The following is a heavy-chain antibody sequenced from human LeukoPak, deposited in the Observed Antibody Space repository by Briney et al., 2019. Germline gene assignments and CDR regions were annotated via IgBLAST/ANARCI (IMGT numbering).Heavy chain of an antibody. V-gene: IGHV3-23*01. D-gene: IGHD4-17*01. CDR3: AKDPNGDYVGAFDS. CDR1: GFTFSAYA. J-gene: IGHJ3*02. Sequence: GGSLRLSCAASGFTFSAYAVIWVRQAPGKGLEWVPAISASGDYTHYADSVKGRFDISRDNSKNTVYLQMSSLRAEDAALYYCAKDPNGDYVGAFDSWGQGTTVIVSS. CDR2: ISASGDYT.